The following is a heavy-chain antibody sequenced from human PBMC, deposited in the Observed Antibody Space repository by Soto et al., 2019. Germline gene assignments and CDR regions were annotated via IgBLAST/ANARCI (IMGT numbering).Heavy chain of an antibody. D-gene: IGHD3-3*01. CDR3: ATEDFCSGYNYNWFDP. Sequence: TLSLTCTVSGGSISSGDYYWSWIRQPPGKGLEWIGYIYYSGSTYYNPSLKSRVTISVDTSKNQFSLKLSSVTAADTAVYYCATEDFCSGYNYNWFDPWGQGTLVTVSS. J-gene: IGHJ5*02. V-gene: IGHV4-30-4*01. CDR1: GGSISSGDYY. CDR2: IYYSGST.